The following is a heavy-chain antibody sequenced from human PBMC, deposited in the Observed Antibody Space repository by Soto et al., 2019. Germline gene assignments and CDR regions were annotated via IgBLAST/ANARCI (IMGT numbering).Heavy chain of an antibody. V-gene: IGHV7-4-1*01. D-gene: IGHD2-2*01. CDR2: INTNTGNP. CDR3: ARDRDCSSTSCSGAFDP. J-gene: IGHJ5*02. Sequence: ASVKVSCKASGYTFTSYAMNWVRQAPGQGLEWMGWINTNTGNPTYAQGFTGRFVFSLDTSVSTAYLQICSLKAEDTAVYYCARDRDCSSTSCSGAFDPWGQGTLVTVSS. CDR1: GYTFTSYA.